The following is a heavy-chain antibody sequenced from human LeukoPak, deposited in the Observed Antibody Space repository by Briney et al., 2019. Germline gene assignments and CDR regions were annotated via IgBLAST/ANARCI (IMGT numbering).Heavy chain of an antibody. CDR3: ARSDCTSGVCYSFDF. D-gene: IGHD2-8*01. CDR1: GGSISSYY. J-gene: IGHJ4*02. Sequence: VKPSETLTLTCTVSGGSISSYYWSWIRQPPGKGLEWIGYFYSGSTSYNVSLKSRVTISVDTSKNQVSLKLSSVTAADTAVYYCARSDCTSGVCYSFDFWGQGTLVSVSS. V-gene: IGHV4-59*08. CDR2: FYSGST.